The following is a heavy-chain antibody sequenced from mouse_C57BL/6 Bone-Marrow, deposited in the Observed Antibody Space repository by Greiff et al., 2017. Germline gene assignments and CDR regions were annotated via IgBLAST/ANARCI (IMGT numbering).Heavy chain of an antibody. V-gene: IGHV5-6*02. CDR1: GFTFSSYG. Sequence: DVKLVESGGDLVKPGGSLKLSCAASGFTFSSYGMSWVRQTPDKRLEWVATISSGGSYTYYPDSVKGRFTISRDNAKNTLYLHMSSLKSEDTAMYYCARHTVDYWGQGTTLTVSS. CDR2: ISSGGSYT. CDR3: ARHTVDY. J-gene: IGHJ2*01. D-gene: IGHD5-1-1*01.